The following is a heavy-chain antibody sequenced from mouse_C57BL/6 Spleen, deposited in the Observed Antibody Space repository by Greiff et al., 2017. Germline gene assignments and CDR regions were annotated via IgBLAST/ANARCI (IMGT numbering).Heavy chain of an antibody. CDR1: GFTFSDYG. CDR2: ISSGSSTI. J-gene: IGHJ2*01. V-gene: IGHV5-17*01. CDR3: AREDDGADY. D-gene: IGHD2-12*01. Sequence: EVKLMESGGGLVKPGGSLKLSCAASGFTFSDYGMHWVRQAPEKGLEWVAYISSGSSTIYYADTVKGRFTISRDPAKNTLFLQRTSLRSEDTAMYYCAREDDGADYWGQGTTLTVSS.